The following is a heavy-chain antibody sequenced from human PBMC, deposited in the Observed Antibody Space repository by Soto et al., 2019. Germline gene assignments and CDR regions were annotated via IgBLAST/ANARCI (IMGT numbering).Heavy chain of an antibody. CDR2: INHCGST. CDR3: ARDKITGLFDY. J-gene: IGHJ4*02. Sequence: PSDSLSLTFGIFGWSFSVYYWTWIRQPPGTGLEWIGEINHCGSTNYNPSLKSRVTISVDTSKNQFSLKLTSVTAADTAVYYCARDKITGLFDYWGQGTLVTVS. CDR1: GWSFSVYY. D-gene: IGHD2-8*02. V-gene: IGHV4-34*01.